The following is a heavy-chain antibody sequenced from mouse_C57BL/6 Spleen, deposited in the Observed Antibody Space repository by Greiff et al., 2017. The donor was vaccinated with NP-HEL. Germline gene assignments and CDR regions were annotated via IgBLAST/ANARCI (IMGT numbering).Heavy chain of an antibody. CDR1: GFTFSSYA. CDR2: ISDGGSYT. J-gene: IGHJ2*01. V-gene: IGHV5-4*03. CDR3: ARGDYYRSNYFDY. Sequence: EVKLVESGGGLVKPGGSLKLSCAASGFTFSSYAMSWVRQTPEKRLEWVATISDGGSYTYYPDNVKGRFTISRDNAKNNLYLQMSHLKSEDTAMYYSARGDYYRSNYFDYWGQGTTLTVSS. D-gene: IGHD1-1*01.